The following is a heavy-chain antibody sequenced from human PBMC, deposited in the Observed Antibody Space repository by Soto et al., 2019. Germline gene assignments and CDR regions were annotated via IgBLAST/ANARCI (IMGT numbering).Heavy chain of an antibody. CDR1: GGSISSGGYY. D-gene: IGHD3-22*01. CDR3: AREGSGSASIYYFDY. V-gene: IGHV4-31*03. CDR2: IYYSGST. J-gene: IGHJ4*02. Sequence: SETLSLTCTVSGGSISSGGYYWSWIRQHPGKGLEWIGYIYYSGSTYYNPSLKSRVTISVDTSKNQFSLKLSSVTAADTAVYYCAREGSGSASIYYFDYWGQGTLVTVSS.